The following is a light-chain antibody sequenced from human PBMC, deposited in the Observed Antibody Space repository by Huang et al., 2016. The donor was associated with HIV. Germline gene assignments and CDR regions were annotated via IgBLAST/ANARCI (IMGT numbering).Light chain of an antibody. CDR3: QQYYSSPQT. CDR1: QSVSSSSTRKDY. CDR2: WAS. V-gene: IGKV4-1*01. Sequence: DIIMTQSTDSLAVSLGERATLNCRSSQSVSSSSTRKDYRAWFQQKPGQPPRLLLFWASTREAGVPDRFTGSGSGTHFTLTIASLEAEDAAIYYCQQYYSSPQTFGQGTRVEVK. J-gene: IGKJ1*01.